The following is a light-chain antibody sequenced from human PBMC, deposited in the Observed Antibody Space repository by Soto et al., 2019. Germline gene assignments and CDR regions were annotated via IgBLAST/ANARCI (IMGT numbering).Light chain of an antibody. CDR1: QSLLHKNGNNY. V-gene: IGKV2-28*01. J-gene: IGKJ1*01. CDR3: MQALQTPRT. CDR2: MGF. Sequence: VMTQSPRSLPVTPGEAASITCRSSQSLLHKNGNNYFNWYLQKPGQSPQLLIYMGFRRASGVPARFSGRGSGTYFTLEISRVEAEDAGVYYCMQALQTPRTFGQGTKVDIK.